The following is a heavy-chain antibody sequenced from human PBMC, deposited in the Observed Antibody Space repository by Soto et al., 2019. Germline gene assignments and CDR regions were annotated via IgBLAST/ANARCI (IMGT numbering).Heavy chain of an antibody. CDR1: GGSIGRSSYY. V-gene: IGHV4-39*01. Sequence: XXTLSLPFTVSGGSIGRSSYYWGLIRQPPGKGLEWIGSFYYSGSTYYNPSLKSRVTISVDTSKNQFSLKLSSVTAADTAMYYCARPYDSGSYYKYYFDYWGQGALVTVSS. J-gene: IGHJ4*02. CDR2: FYYSGST. CDR3: ARPYDSGSYYKYYFDY. D-gene: IGHD3-10*01.